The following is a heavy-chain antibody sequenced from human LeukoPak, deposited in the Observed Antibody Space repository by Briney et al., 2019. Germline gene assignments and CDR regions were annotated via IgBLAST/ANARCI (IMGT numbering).Heavy chain of an antibody. CDR2: IYYSGIT. CDR3: ARDGDCSSDSCYFDY. CDR1: GGTIGSYY. D-gene: IGHD2-2*01. J-gene: IGHJ4*02. V-gene: IGHV4-59*12. Sequence: SETLSLTCTVSGGTIGSYYWNWIRQPPGKGLEWIGYIYYSGITYYNPSLKSRVTISVDTSKNQFSLNLSSVTAADTAVYYCARDGDCSSDSCYFDYWGQGILVTVSS.